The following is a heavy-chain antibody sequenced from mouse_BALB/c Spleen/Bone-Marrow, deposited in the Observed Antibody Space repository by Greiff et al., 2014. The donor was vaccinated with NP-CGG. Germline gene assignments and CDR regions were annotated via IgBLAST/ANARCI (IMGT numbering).Heavy chain of an antibody. V-gene: IGHV1S81*02. D-gene: IGHD2-1*01. J-gene: IGHJ2*01. Sequence: QVQLQQSGAELVKPGASVKLSCKASGYTFTSYWMHWVKQRPGQGLEWIGEINPSNGRTNYNEKFKSKATLTVDKSTSTAYMQLSSLTSEDSAVYYCARCYYGNYFDYWGQGTTLTASS. CDR2: INPSNGRT. CDR3: ARCYYGNYFDY. CDR1: GYTFTSYW.